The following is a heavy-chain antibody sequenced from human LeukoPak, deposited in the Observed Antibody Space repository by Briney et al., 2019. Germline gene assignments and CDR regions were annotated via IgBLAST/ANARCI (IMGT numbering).Heavy chain of an antibody. CDR1: GFTFSSYA. Sequence: GGSLRLSCAASGFTFSSYAMSWVRQAPGKGLEWVSAISGSGGSTYYADSVKGRFTISRDNSKNMLYLQMNSLRAEDTAVYYCAKASYDSSGYLFDYWGQGTLVTVSS. D-gene: IGHD3-22*01. J-gene: IGHJ4*02. CDR2: ISGSGGST. CDR3: AKASYDSSGYLFDY. V-gene: IGHV3-23*01.